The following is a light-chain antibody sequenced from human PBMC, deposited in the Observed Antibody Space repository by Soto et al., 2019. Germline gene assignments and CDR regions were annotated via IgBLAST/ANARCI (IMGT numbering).Light chain of an antibody. Sequence: IQLTQSPSSLSASVGDRFTFTCPAIEDISSYLAWYQQKPGTAPKPPIYAASALHSRVPSRFRGSGSGTDHTLTISSLQPEDVAIYFCQQLKNYPITFGQRTRLEIK. CDR3: QQLKNYPIT. V-gene: IGKV1-9*01. CDR2: AAS. J-gene: IGKJ5*01. CDR1: EDISSY.